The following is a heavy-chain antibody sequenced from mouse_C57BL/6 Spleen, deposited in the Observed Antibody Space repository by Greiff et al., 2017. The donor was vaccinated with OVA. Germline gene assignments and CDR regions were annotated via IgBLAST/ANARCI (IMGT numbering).Heavy chain of an antibody. Sequence: QVQLQQSGPELVKPGASVKLSCKASGYTFTSYWMDWVKQRPGQGLEWIGNIYPSDSETHYNQKFKDKATLTVDKSSSTAYMQLSSLTSEDSAVYYCARWDDYAWFAYWGQGTLVTVSA. CDR1: GYTFTSYW. V-gene: IGHV1-61*01. J-gene: IGHJ3*01. CDR3: ARWDDYAWFAY. D-gene: IGHD2-4*01. CDR2: IYPSDSET.